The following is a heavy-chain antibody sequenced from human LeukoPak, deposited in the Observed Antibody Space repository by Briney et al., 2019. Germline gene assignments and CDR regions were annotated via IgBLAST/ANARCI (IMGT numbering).Heavy chain of an antibody. D-gene: IGHD3-22*01. V-gene: IGHV1-18*01. CDR3: ARDNGGAYYFDTSAYYHNDAFDI. CDR2: ISAYNGNT. J-gene: IGHJ3*02. Sequence: ASVKVSCKASGYTFTSYGISWVRQAPGQGLEWMGWISAYNGNTNYAQKVQGRVTMTTDTSTSTAYMELRSLRSDDTAVYYCARDNGGAYYFDTSAYYHNDAFDIWGQGTMVTVSS. CDR1: GYTFTSYG.